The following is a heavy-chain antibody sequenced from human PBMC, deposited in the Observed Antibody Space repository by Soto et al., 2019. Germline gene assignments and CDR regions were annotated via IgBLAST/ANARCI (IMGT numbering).Heavy chain of an antibody. CDR1: VVSISIDY. D-gene: IGHD3-9*01. Sequence: PSETLSVTCTVSVVSISIDYWSWIRQPPGKGLEWIGYIYYSGSTNYNPSLKSRVTISVDTSKNQFSLKLSSVTAADTAVYYCASGNYDILTGYSMDVWGQGTTVTVSS. CDR3: ASGNYDILTGYSMDV. CDR2: IYYSGST. V-gene: IGHV4-59*01. J-gene: IGHJ6*02.